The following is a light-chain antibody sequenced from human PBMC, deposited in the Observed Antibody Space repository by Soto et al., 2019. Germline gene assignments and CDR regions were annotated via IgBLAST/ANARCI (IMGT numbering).Light chain of an antibody. CDR3: QQSYSTPPIN. CDR1: QSISNY. Sequence: DIQMTQSPSSLSASVGDIVTITCRASQSISNYLNWYQQKPGKAPKLLIYAASSLQSGVPSRFSGSGSGTDFTLTISSLQPEDFATYYCQQSYSTPPINFGQGTRLEIK. V-gene: IGKV1-39*01. CDR2: AAS. J-gene: IGKJ5*01.